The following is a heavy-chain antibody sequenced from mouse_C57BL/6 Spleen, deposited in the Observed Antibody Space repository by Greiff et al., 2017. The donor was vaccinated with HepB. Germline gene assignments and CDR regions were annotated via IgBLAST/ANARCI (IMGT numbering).Heavy chain of an antibody. Sequence: EVKLMESGGGLVKPGGSLKLSCAASGFTFSDYGMHWVRQAPEKGLEWVAYISSGSSTIYYADTVKGRFTIYRDNAKNTLFLQMTSLRSEDTAMYYCARGDYDGPFAYWGQGTLVTVSA. CDR3: ARGDYDGPFAY. D-gene: IGHD2-3*01. V-gene: IGHV5-17*01. J-gene: IGHJ3*01. CDR2: ISSGSSTI. CDR1: GFTFSDYG.